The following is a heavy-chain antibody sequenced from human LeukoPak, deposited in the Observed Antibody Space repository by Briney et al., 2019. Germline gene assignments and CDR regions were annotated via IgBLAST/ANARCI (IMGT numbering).Heavy chain of an antibody. Sequence: PSETLSPTRGVSGGSISGTNCWSWVRQPPGQGLEWIGEISLAGQTNYNPSLNGRVTMALDKSSNQLSLHLTSVTAADTATYFCSRESGPFAPFGYWGQGGMASVSS. CDR3: SRESGPFAPFGY. J-gene: IGHJ4*02. V-gene: IGHV4/OR15-8*02. CDR2: ISLAGQT. CDR1: GGSISGTNC. D-gene: IGHD1-26*01.